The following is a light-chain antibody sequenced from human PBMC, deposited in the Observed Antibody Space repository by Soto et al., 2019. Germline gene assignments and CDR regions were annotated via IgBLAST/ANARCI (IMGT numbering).Light chain of an antibody. V-gene: IGLV3-21*02. CDR3: QVWDSSSDHLV. Sequence: SYDLTQPPSVSVAPGQTARITCGGNNIGNKNVHWYQQKPGQAPVLVVYDDSDRPSGIPDRLSGSNSGNTATLTISRVEAGDEADYYCQVWDSSSDHLVFGPGTKVTVL. CDR1: NIGNKN. CDR2: DDS. J-gene: IGLJ1*01.